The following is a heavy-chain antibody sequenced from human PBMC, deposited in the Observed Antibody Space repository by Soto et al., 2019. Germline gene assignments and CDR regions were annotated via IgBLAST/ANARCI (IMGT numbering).Heavy chain of an antibody. J-gene: IGHJ6*02. Sequence: SETLYLTSTVSGGSISSYYLSWIRQPPGKGLEWSGYIYYSGSTNYTPSLKSRVTISVDTSKNQLSLKLSSVTAADTAVYYCARGGDYYYYYGMDVSGQGTTGTVSS. CDR2: IYYSGST. CDR3: ARGGDYYYYYGMDV. CDR1: GGSISSYY. V-gene: IGHV4-59*01.